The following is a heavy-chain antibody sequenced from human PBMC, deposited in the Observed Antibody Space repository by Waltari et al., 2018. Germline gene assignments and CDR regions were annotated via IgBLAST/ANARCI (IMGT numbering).Heavy chain of an antibody. CDR3: ARTYYYDSIGYDAVDI. CDR2: IYHRGST. Sequence: QVQLQESGPGLVKPSETLSLTCAVSGYSISSGYYWGWIRQPQGKGLEWIGSIYHRGSTYYNPSLKRRVTISVDTSKNQFSLKLSSVTAADTAVYYCARTYYYDSIGYDAVDIWGQGTMVTVSS. V-gene: IGHV4-38-2*01. D-gene: IGHD3-22*01. J-gene: IGHJ3*02. CDR1: GYSISSGYY.